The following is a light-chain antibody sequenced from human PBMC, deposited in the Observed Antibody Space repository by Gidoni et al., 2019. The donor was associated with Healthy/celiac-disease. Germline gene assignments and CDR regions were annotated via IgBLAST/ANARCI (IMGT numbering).Light chain of an antibody. J-gene: IGLJ2*01. V-gene: IGLV3-19*01. CDR1: RLRTYY. Sequence: SSELTQDPAVSVALGQTVRITCQGGRLRTYYATWYQQKPGQAPVLVIYGKNNRPSGIPDRFSGSTSGNTASLTITGAQAEDEADYYCSSRDSDGNPLGLFGGGTKLTVL. CDR3: SSRDSDGNPLGL. CDR2: GKN.